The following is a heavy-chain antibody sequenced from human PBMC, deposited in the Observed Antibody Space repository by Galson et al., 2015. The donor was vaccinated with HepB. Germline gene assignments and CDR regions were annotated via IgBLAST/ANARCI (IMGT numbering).Heavy chain of an antibody. D-gene: IGHD4-17*01. CDR2: ISHDGNNK. J-gene: IGHJ6*02. CDR1: GFTFSSYA. Sequence: SLRLSCAASGFTFSSYAMHWVRQAPGKGLEWVAVISHDGNNKYYADSVKGRFTVSRDSSKNTLYLQMNSLRAEDTAVYYCAKTNYGDYVHTPYVLDVWGQGTTVTVSS. CDR3: AKTNYGDYVHTPYVLDV. V-gene: IGHV3-30*18.